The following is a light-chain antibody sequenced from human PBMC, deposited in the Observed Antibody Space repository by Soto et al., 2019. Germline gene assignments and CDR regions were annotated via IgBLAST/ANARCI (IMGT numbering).Light chain of an antibody. CDR3: QAWDXSXAI. CDR2: QDS. J-gene: IGLJ1*01. V-gene: IGLV3-1*01. CDR1: KLGDKY. Sequence: SYELTQPPSVSVSPGQTASITCSGDKLGDKYACWYQQKPGQSPVLVIYQDSKRPSGIPERFSGSNSGNTATLTISGTQAMDEADYYCQAWDXSXAIFGTGTK.